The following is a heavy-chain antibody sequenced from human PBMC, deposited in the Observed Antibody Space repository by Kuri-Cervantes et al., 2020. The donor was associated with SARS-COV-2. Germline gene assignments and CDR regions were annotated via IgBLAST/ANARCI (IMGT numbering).Heavy chain of an antibody. V-gene: IGHV3-21*01. CDR1: GFTFSSYS. CDR3: ARDIVVVPAAIHYYYGMDV. J-gene: IGHJ6*02. CDR2: ISSSSSYI. D-gene: IGHD2-2*02. Sequence: GGSLRLFCAASGFTFSSYSMNWVRQAPGKGLEWVPSISSSSSYIYYADSVKGRFTISRDNAKNSLYLQMNSLRAEDTAVYYCARDIVVVPAAIHYYYGMDVWGQGTTVTVSS.